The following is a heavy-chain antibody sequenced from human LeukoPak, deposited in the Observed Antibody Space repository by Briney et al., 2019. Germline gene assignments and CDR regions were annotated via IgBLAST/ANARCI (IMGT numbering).Heavy chain of an antibody. D-gene: IGHD4/OR15-4a*01. V-gene: IGHV3-21*04. J-gene: IGHJ4*02. Sequence: GGSLRPSCAASGFTFSSYSMNWVRQAPGKGLEWVSSISSDSAWMYYADSVKGRFTISRDNPKNSLYLQMNYLRAEDTAVYYCARGSYGAYDSWGQGNLVTVSS. CDR1: GFTFSSYS. CDR3: ARGSYGAYDS. CDR2: ISSDSAWM.